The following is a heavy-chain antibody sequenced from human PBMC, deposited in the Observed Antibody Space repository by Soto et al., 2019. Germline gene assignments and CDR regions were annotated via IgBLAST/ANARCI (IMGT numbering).Heavy chain of an antibody. CDR2: ISGSGGST. CDR1: GFTFSRYA. CDR3: AKESPQMLGFGELSPIVDY. D-gene: IGHD3-10*01. Sequence: GGSLRLSCAASGFTFSRYAMSWVRQAPGTGLEWVSGISGSGGSTYYADSVKGRFFISRDNSKNTLYLQMNSLRAEDTAVYYCAKESPQMLGFGELSPIVDYWGQGSLVTVSS. V-gene: IGHV3-23*01. J-gene: IGHJ4*02.